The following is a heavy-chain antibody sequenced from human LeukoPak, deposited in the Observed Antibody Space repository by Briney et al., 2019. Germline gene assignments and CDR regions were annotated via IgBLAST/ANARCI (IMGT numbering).Heavy chain of an antibody. Sequence: GGSLRLSCAASGFPFSSYWMTWVRQAPGKGLEWVANLKEDGSEKYYVDSVKGRFTISRDNAKNSLYLQMNSLRVEDTAVYYCARGPVKDAFDIWGQGTMVTVSS. D-gene: IGHD4-23*01. CDR3: ARGPVKDAFDI. V-gene: IGHV3-7*05. CDR1: GFPFSSYW. J-gene: IGHJ3*02. CDR2: LKEDGSEK.